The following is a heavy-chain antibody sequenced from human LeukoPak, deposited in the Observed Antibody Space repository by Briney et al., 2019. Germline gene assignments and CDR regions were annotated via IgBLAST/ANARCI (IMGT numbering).Heavy chain of an antibody. J-gene: IGHJ4*02. CDR2: IRTSSTTI. D-gene: IGHD5-12*01. V-gene: IGHV3-48*02. CDR1: GFTFSSYS. Sequence: GGSLRLSCTASGFTFSSYSMNRVRQAPRKWLDSVSYIRTSSTTIYYADSVKGRFTISRDNVKNSVYLQMNSLRDEDTAVYYCARWTDSGYDLSFAHWGQGTLVTVSS. CDR3: ARWTDSGYDLSFAH.